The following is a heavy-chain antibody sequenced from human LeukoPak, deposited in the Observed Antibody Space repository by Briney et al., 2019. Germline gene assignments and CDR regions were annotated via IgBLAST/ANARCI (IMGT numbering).Heavy chain of an antibody. CDR1: GGSISSSSYY. V-gene: IGHV4-39*01. CDR3: ARRSRGSSSSLYFDY. D-gene: IGHD6-6*01. J-gene: IGHJ4*02. CDR2: IYYSGST. Sequence: PSETLSLTSTVSGGSISSSSYYWGWIRQPPGKGLEWIGSIYYSGSTYYNPSLKSRVTISVDTSKNQFSLKLSSVTAADTAVYYCARRSRGSSSSLYFDYWGQGILVTVSS.